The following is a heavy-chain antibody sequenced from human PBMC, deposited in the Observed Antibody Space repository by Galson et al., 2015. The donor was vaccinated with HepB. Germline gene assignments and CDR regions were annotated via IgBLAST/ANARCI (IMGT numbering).Heavy chain of an antibody. J-gene: IGHJ4*02. V-gene: IGHV1-24*01. Sequence: SVKVSCKVSGFSLIELSIHWVRQAPGKGLEWMATFDLQNGETKYSQKFQGRVIMTEDKSTDTVYMEMSSLRFDDTAVYYCASLSPVLRYFEKGCYFDSWGQGTLLSVSS. CDR3: ASLSPVLRYFEKGCYFDS. D-gene: IGHD3-9*01. CDR2: FDLQNGET. CDR1: GFSLIELS.